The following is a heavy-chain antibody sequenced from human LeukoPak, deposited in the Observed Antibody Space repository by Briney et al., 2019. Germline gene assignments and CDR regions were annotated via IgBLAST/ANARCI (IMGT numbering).Heavy chain of an antibody. CDR2: LYYSGRT. V-gene: IGHV4-39*07. D-gene: IGHD3-22*01. CDR1: GGSIRSSTYY. CDR3: AREGLLTAFDI. J-gene: IGHJ3*02. Sequence: SETLSLTCTVSGGSIRSSTYYWGWIRQPPGKGPEWIGSLYYSGRTNYNPSLKSRVTISVDTSKNQFSLKLSSVTAADTAVYYCAREGLLTAFDIWGQGTMVTVSS.